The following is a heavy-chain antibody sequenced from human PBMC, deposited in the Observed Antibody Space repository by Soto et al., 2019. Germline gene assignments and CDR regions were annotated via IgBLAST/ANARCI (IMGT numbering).Heavy chain of an antibody. Sequence: GGSLRLSCAASGFTFSNFVMSWVRHIPGKGLHWVSGITGSGGRAYYADSVKGRFTISRDNSGNTLYLQLSRLGAEDTAMYHCAVHLGQNYYTMDVWGQGTTVTVSS. CDR1: GFTFSNFV. CDR3: AVHLGQNYYTMDV. V-gene: IGHV3-23*01. CDR2: ITGSGGRA. J-gene: IGHJ6*02.